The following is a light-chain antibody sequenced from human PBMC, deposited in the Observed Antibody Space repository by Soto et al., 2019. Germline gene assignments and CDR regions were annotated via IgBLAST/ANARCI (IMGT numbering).Light chain of an antibody. J-gene: IGKJ5*01. CDR3: HQYSSIPIT. Sequence: DIVMTQSPDSLAVSLGERATINCKSSQSVLYSSNNKNCLAWFQKKPGQPPKLLIFWASTREFGVPDRFSGSGSGTDFTLTTSSLQPEDVAVYYCHQYSSIPITFGQGTRLEIK. V-gene: IGKV4-1*01. CDR1: QSVLYSSNNKNC. CDR2: WAS.